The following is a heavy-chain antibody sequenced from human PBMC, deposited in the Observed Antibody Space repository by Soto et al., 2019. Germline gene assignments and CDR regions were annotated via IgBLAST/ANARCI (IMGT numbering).Heavy chain of an antibody. V-gene: IGHV4-30-4*08. D-gene: IGHD3-22*01. CDR2: IYYSGST. Sequence: SETMSLARTVSGGSLSSGAYYWGWIRQPPGKGREWIGYIYYSGSTYYNPSLKSRVTISVDTSKNQFSLKLSSVTAADTAVYYCARAYYYDSSGYPLMGGLDYWGQGTLVTVSS. J-gene: IGHJ4*02. CDR3: ARAYYYDSSGYPLMGGLDY. CDR1: GGSLSSGAYY.